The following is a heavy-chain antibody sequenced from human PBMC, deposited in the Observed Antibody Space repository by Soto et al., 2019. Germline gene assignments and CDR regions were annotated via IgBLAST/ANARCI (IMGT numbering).Heavy chain of an antibody. D-gene: IGHD6-6*01. V-gene: IGHV3-21*01. CDR2: ISSSSSYI. Sequence: GGSLRLSCAASGFTFSGYSMNWVRQAPGKGLEWVSSISSSSSYIYYADSVKGRFTISRDNAKNSLYLQMNSLRAEDTAVYYCARSGPASIAARPDHYYYGMDVWGQGTTVTVSS. CDR3: ARSGPASIAARPDHYYYGMDV. J-gene: IGHJ6*02. CDR1: GFTFSGYS.